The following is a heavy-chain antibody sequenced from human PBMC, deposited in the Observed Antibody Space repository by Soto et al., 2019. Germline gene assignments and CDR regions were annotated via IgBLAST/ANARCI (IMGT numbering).Heavy chain of an antibody. J-gene: IGHJ4*02. D-gene: IGHD5-12*01. Sequence: QVQLVESGGGLVKPGGSLRLSCAASGFTFSDYYMSWIRQAPGKGQEWVSYISSSSSYTNYADSVKGRFTISRDNAKNSLYLQMNSLRAEDTAVYYCATNIVATKMGAYYFDYWGQGTLVTVSS. CDR1: GFTFSDYY. CDR2: ISSSSSYT. CDR3: ATNIVATKMGAYYFDY. V-gene: IGHV3-11*06.